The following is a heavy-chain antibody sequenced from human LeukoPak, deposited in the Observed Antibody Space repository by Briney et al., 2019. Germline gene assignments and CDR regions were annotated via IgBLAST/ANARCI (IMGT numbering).Heavy chain of an antibody. D-gene: IGHD1-26*01. J-gene: IGHJ4*02. CDR2: IKQDGSEK. V-gene: IGHV3-7*05. CDR3: ARAWGIVGGTSDY. CDR1: GFTFRNYW. Sequence: QPGRSLRVSCASSGFTFRNYWMSWVRQAPGKGLEWVVNIKQDGSEKNYVDSVKGRYTISRDNAKNSLYLQMNSLRADDTAVYYCARAWGIVGGTSDYWGQGTLVTVSS.